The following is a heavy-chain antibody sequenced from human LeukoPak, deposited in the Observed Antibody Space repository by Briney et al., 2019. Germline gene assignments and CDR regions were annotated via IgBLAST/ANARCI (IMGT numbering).Heavy chain of an antibody. J-gene: IGHJ3*02. D-gene: IGHD5-24*01. Sequence: GGSLRLSCAASGFTFSTYWMHWVRQAPGKGLVWVSRIKGDGTITTYADSVRGRFTISRDNAKNTLYLQMNSLRAEDTAVYYCAKEERDGYNYEALAFDIWGQGTMVTVSS. CDR2: IKGDGTIT. CDR3: AKEERDGYNYEALAFDI. V-gene: IGHV3-74*03. CDR1: GFTFSTYW.